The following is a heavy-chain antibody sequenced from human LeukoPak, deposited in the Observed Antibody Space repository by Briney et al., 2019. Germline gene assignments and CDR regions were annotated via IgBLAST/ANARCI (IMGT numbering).Heavy chain of an antibody. V-gene: IGHV4-34*01. J-gene: IGHJ6*03. CDR2: TNHGGIT. CDR3: ARAPTVEWLSTYIDV. D-gene: IGHD3-3*01. Sequence: KPSETLSLTCGVYGGSLSGNYWSWIRPSPGKGLEWIGETNHGGITDYNPSLKSRVIISVDTSKNQVSLTLSSVTAADTAVYYCARAPTVEWLSTYIDVWGKGTTVTVSS. CDR1: GGSLSGNY.